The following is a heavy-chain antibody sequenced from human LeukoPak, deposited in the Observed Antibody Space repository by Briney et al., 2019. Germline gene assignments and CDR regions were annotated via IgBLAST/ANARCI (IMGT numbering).Heavy chain of an antibody. V-gene: IGHV1-18*01. CDR3: GRESRQQLAFDY. D-gene: IGHD6-13*01. CDR1: GYTFTSYG. Sequence: ASVKVSCKASGYTFTSYGISWVRQAPGQGLEWMGWISAYSGDTNYAQKFQGRATITTDTSTSTAYMELRSLSSDDTAVYYCGRESRQQLAFDYWGQGTLVTVSS. CDR2: ISAYSGDT. J-gene: IGHJ4*02.